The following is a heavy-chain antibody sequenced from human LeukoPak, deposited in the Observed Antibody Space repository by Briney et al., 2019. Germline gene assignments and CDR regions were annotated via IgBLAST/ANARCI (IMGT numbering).Heavy chain of an antibody. CDR2: ISGSDGRT. D-gene: IGHD6-6*01. J-gene: IGHJ4*02. V-gene: IGHV3-23*01. CDR1: GFTFSSYS. Sequence: PGGSLRLSCVASGFTFSSYSMSWVRQAPGKGLEWVSAISGSDGRTYSADSVKGRFTISRDNSKNTLSLQMNRLRAEDTAVYYCAKRLNDSSSDNAVRGAFDYWGQGTLVTVSS. CDR3: AKRLNDSSSDNAVRGAFDY.